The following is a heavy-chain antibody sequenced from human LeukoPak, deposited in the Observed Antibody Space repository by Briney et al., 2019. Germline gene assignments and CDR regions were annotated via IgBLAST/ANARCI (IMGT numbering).Heavy chain of an antibody. CDR3: AREREGM. V-gene: IGHV3-30-3*01. D-gene: IGHD6-13*01. J-gene: IGHJ4*02. CDR1: GFTFSSYA. Sequence: PGGSLRLSCAASGFTFSSYAMHWVRQAPGKGLEWVAVISYDGSNKYYADSVKGRFTISRDNSKNTLYLQMNSLRAEDTAVYYCAREREGMWGQGTLVTVSS. CDR2: ISYDGSNK.